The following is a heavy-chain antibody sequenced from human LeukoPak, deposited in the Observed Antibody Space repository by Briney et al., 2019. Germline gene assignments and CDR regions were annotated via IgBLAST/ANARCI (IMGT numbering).Heavy chain of an antibody. J-gene: IGHJ4*02. CDR3: AKPMTTVTPFDY. Sequence: GGSLRLSCAASGFTFSSYEMNWVRQAPGKGLEWVAFIRYDGSNKYYAESVKGRFTISRDDSKNTLYLQMKSLRAEDTAVCYCAKPMTTVTPFDYWGQGTLVTVSS. V-gene: IGHV3-30*02. CDR1: GFTFSSYE. CDR2: IRYDGSNK. D-gene: IGHD4-17*01.